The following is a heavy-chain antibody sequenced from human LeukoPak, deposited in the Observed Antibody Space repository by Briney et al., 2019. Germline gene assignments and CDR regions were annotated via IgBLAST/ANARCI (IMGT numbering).Heavy chain of an antibody. CDR3: ARADRYCSPDSCRTPFDY. J-gene: IGHJ4*02. CDR2: INPGGGNT. V-gene: IGHV1-46*01. D-gene: IGHD2-15*01. Sequence: AAVKVSCKASGYTFSSYYLHWVRQAPGQGRTWMGIINPGGGNTNYAQKFQGRVTMTRDTSTSTVYMELSSLNSEETAIYYCARADRYCSPDSCRTPFDYWGQGTPVTVSS. CDR1: GYTFSSYY.